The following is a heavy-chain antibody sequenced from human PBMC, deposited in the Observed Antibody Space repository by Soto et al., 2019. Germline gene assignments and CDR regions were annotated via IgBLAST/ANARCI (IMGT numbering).Heavy chain of an antibody. CDR1: GYTFTGYY. CDR2: INPNSGGT. J-gene: IGHJ6*03. Sequence: ASVKVSCKASGYTFTGYYMHWVRQAPGQGLEWMGWINPNSGGTNYAQKFQGWVTMTRDTSISTAYMELSRLRSDDTAVYYCARDGTGTTDRWYHYYYMDGWGKGIMVTVSS. V-gene: IGHV1-2*04. D-gene: IGHD1-7*01. CDR3: ARDGTGTTDRWYHYYYMDG.